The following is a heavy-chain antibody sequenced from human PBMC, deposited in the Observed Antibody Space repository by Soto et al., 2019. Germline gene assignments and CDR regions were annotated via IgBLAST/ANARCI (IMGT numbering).Heavy chain of an antibody. CDR2: INPNNGDT. V-gene: IGHV1-2*02. J-gene: IGHJ6*02. CDR1: GYPFTGYH. Sequence: ASVKVSCKASGYPFTGYHLHWVRQAPGQGLEWMGYINPNNGDTNYAQNFQGRVTMTRDTSISTAYMELSRLRSDDTAVYYCARKSNPGYHYYYGLDVWGQGTTVTVSS. D-gene: IGHD4-4*01. CDR3: ARKSNPGYHYYYGLDV.